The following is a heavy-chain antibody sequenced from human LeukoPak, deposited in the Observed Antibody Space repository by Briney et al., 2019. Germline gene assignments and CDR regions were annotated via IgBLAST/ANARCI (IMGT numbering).Heavy chain of an antibody. CDR2: IYDSGST. CDR3: ARGNVADYYGSASHNY. J-gene: IGHJ4*02. V-gene: IGHV4-39*07. D-gene: IGHD3-10*01. Sequence: SETLSLTCTVSGGSIRSSYYYWGWIRQPPGKGLEWIGSIYDSGSTNYNPSLKSRVTISVDTSKNQFSLKLRSVTAADTAVYYCARGNVADYYGSASHNYWGQGTLVTVSS. CDR1: GGSIRSSYYY.